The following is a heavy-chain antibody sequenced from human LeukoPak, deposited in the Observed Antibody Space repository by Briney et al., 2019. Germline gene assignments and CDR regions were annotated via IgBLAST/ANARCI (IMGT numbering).Heavy chain of an antibody. V-gene: IGHV3-30*02. CDR1: GLTFSSYG. CDR3: AKKMSNNWYNHLFDY. D-gene: IGHD6-13*01. CDR2: IRYDGSNQ. Sequence: GGSLRLSCAASGLTFSSYGMHWVRQAPGKGLEWVAFIRYDGSNQYYADSVKGRFTISRDNSKNTLYLEMNSLRAEDTAVYYCAKKMSNNWYNHLFDYWGQGTLATVSS. J-gene: IGHJ4*02.